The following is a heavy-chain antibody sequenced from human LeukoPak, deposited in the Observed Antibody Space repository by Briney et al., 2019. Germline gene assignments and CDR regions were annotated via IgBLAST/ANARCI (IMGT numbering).Heavy chain of an antibody. V-gene: IGHV3-9*01. CDR2: ISWNSGSI. CDR1: GFTFDDYA. Sequence: RAGGSLRLSCAASGFTFDDYAMHWVRQAPGKGLEWVSGISWNSGSIGYADSVKGRFTISRDNAKNSLYLQMNSLRAEDTALYYCAKAKGPYDRNEIDYWGQGTLVTVSS. J-gene: IGHJ4*02. CDR3: AKAKGPYDRNEIDY. D-gene: IGHD3-22*01.